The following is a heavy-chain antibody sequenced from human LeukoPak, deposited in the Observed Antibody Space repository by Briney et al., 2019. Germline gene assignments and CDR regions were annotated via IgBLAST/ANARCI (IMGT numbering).Heavy chain of an antibody. J-gene: IGHJ6*03. CDR1: GYTFSGYY. Sequence: ASVKVSCKASGYTFSGYYMHWVRQAPGQRVGWMGWINPNSGGTNYAQKFQGRVTMTRDTSISTAYMELSRLRSDDTAVYYCARDDYYYMDVWGKGTTVTVSS. CDR2: INPNSGGT. V-gene: IGHV1-2*02. CDR3: ARDDYYYMDV.